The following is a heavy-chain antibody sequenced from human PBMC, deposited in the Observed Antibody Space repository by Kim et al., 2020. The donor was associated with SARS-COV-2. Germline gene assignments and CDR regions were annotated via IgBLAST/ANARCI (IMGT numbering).Heavy chain of an antibody. V-gene: IGHV4-39*07. D-gene: IGHD5-18*01. CDR3: ATERRPKKRGYSYTPGIYGMDV. J-gene: IGHJ6*02. CDR2: IYYSGST. Sequence: SETLSLTCTVSGGSISSSSYYWGWIRQPPGKGLEWIGSIYYSGSTYYNPSLKSRVTISVDTSKNQFSLKLSSVTAADTAVYYCATERRPKKRGYSYTPGIYGMDVWGQGTTVTVSS. CDR1: GGSISSSSYY.